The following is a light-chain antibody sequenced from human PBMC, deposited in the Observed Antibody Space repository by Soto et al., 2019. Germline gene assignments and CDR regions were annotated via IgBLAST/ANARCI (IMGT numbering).Light chain of an antibody. CDR3: QHYGSSSWT. CDR1: QSISSSD. J-gene: IGKJ1*01. Sequence: EIVLTQSPGTLSLFPGERATLSCRASQSISSSDLAWYQHRPGQAPRLLIYAASSRATGIPVRFSGSGSGTDFTLSISRLEPEDFAVYYCQHYGSSSWTFGQGTKVEIK. CDR2: AAS. V-gene: IGKV3-20*01.